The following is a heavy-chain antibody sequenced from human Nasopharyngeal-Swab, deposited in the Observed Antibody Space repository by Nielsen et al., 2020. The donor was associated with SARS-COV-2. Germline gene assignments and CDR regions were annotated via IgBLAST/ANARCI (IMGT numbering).Heavy chain of an antibody. D-gene: IGHD5-18*01. CDR1: GYTFTSYY. CDR2: INPSGGST. J-gene: IGHJ6*03. CDR3: ARASFYSYGEAYYYYMDV. V-gene: IGHV1-46*01. Sequence: ASVKVSCKASGYTFTSYYMHWVRQAPGQGLEWMGIINPSGGSTRYAQKFQGRVTMTRDTSTSTVYMELSSLRSEDRAVYYCARASFYSYGEAYYYYMDVWGKGTTVTVSS.